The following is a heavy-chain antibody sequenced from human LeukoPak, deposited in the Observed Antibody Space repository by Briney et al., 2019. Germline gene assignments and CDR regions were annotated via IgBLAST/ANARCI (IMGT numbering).Heavy chain of an antibody. CDR1: GFIFSSYA. J-gene: IGHJ4*02. D-gene: IGHD4-11*01. CDR2: ISSSGSTI. V-gene: IGHV3-48*03. Sequence: TGGSLRLSCAASGFIFSSYAMSWVRQAPGKGLEWVSYISSSGSTIYYADSVKGRFTISRDNAKNSLYLQMNSLRAEDTAVYYCARDRTTVTTLDYWGQGTLVTVSS. CDR3: ARDRTTVTTLDY.